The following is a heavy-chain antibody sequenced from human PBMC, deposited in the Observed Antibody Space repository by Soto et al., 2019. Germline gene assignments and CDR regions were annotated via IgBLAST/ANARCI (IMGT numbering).Heavy chain of an antibody. V-gene: IGHV3-9*01. D-gene: IGHD2-2*02. Sequence: PGGSLRFSCAASGFTFDDYAMHWVRQAPGKGLECVSGISLNSGSIGYADSVKGRFTISRDNAKNSLYLQMNSLRAEDTALYYSAKDMGYCSSTSCYTSYYYYGMDVRGQATTVTVSS. CDR2: ISLNSGSI. CDR3: AKDMGYCSSTSCYTSYYYYGMDV. J-gene: IGHJ6*02. CDR1: GFTFDDYA.